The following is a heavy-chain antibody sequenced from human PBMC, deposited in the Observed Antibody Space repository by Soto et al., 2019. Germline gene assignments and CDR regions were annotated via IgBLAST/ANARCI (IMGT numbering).Heavy chain of an antibody. CDR3: ANSPYFCYGMDV. Sequence: QVQLVESGGGVVQPGRSLRLSCAASGFTFSSYAMHWVRQDPGKGLEWVAVISYDGSNKYYAASVKGRLTISRDNSKNTLYLQMNSLSAEDTAVYYCANSPYFCYGMDVWGQGTTVTVSS. CDR2: ISYDGSNK. V-gene: IGHV3-30-3*01. CDR1: GFTFSSYA. D-gene: IGHD4-4*01. J-gene: IGHJ6*02.